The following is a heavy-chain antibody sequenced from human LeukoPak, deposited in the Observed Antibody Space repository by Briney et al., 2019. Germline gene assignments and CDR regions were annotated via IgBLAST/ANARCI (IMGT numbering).Heavy chain of an antibody. D-gene: IGHD4/OR15-4a*01. Sequence: GGSLRLSCAASGFTFSTYSMNWVRQAPGKGLEWVSSISSSSDYIYYADSVKGRFTISRDNAKNSLYLQMNSLTAEDTAVYYCARRGMTLASDWFDPWGQGTLVTVSS. J-gene: IGHJ5*02. V-gene: IGHV3-21*01. CDR3: ARRGMTLASDWFDP. CDR1: GFTFSTYS. CDR2: ISSSSDYI.